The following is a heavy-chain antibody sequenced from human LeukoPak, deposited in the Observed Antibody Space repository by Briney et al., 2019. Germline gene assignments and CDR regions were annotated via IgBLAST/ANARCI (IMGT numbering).Heavy chain of an antibody. CDR3: ARGAAVNYFDY. CDR1: GGSFSGYY. Sequence: SETLSLTCAVYGGSFSGYYWSWIRQPPGKGLEGIGEINHSGSTNYNPFLKSRVTISVDTSKNQFSLKLSSVTAADTAVYYCARGAAVNYFDYWGQGTLVTVSS. J-gene: IGHJ4*02. D-gene: IGHD6-13*01. CDR2: INHSGST. V-gene: IGHV4-34*01.